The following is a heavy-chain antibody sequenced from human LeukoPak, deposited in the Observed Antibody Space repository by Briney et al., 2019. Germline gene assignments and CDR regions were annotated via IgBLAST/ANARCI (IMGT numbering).Heavy chain of an antibody. CDR2: IYHSGST. CDR1: GGSISSSNW. CDR3: ARGYSSGWYWFDP. V-gene: IGHV4-4*02. Sequence: SGTLSLTCAVSGGSISSSNWWSWVRPPPGKGLEWIGEIYHSGSTNYNPSLKSRVTISVDKSKNQCSLKLSSVTAADTAVYYCARGYSSGWYWFDPWGQGTLVTVSS. J-gene: IGHJ5*02. D-gene: IGHD6-19*01.